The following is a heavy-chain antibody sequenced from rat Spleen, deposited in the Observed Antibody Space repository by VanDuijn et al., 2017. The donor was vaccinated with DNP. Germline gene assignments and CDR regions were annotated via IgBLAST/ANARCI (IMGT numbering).Heavy chain of an antibody. CDR2: INKESSTI. CDR3: AREGINWAYAMDA. CDR1: GFNFNDYW. Sequence: EVKLVESGGGLVQPGGSLKLSCAASGFNFNDYWMGWVRQAPGKGLEWIGEINKESSTINYTPSLKDKFTISRDNARNTLYLQMSELGSEDTAIYYCAREGINWAYAMDAWGQGASVIVSS. D-gene: IGHD5-1*01. V-gene: IGHV4-2*01. J-gene: IGHJ4*01.